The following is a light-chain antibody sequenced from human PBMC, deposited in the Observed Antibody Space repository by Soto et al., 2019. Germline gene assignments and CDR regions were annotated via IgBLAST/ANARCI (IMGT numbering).Light chain of an antibody. V-gene: IGKV3-20*01. CDR1: LSGSSY. CDR3: QQNGSSRT. J-gene: IGKJ1*01. CDR2: AAS. Sequence: EIVLTQSPATLFLPPGEEPTLSSSASLSGSSYLAWYQQNPGQAPSLLIDAASSRATGIPDRFSGSGSGTDFTLTISILEPEDFVEYYWQQNGSSRTFGQGTKVDIK.